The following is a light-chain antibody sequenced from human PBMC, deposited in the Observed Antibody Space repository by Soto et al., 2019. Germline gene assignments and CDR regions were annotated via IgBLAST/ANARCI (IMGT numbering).Light chain of an antibody. CDR2: DAS. Sequence: DIQMTQSPSTLSASVGDRVTITCRASQSIGNWLAWYQQKPGKAPKLLIYDASSLESGVPSRFSGSASGTEFTLTISSLQPDDFATYYCQQYNSPYTFGQGTKLEIK. V-gene: IGKV1-5*01. CDR1: QSIGNW. CDR3: QQYNSPYT. J-gene: IGKJ2*01.